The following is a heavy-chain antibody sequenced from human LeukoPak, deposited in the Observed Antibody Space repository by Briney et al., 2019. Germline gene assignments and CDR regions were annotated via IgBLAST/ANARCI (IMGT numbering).Heavy chain of an antibody. CDR1: GGSFSGYY. V-gene: IGHV4-34*01. D-gene: IGHD5-18*01. CDR3: ARRGSYGFGY. Sequence: SETLSLTCAVYGGSFSGYYWSWIRQPPGKGLEWIGEINHSGSTNYNPSLKSRVTISVDTCKNQFSLKLSSVTAADTAVYYCARRGSYGFGYWGQGTLVTVSS. CDR2: INHSGST. J-gene: IGHJ4*02.